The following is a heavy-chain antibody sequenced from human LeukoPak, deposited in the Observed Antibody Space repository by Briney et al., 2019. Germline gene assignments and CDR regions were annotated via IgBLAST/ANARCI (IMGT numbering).Heavy chain of an antibody. D-gene: IGHD6-6*01. CDR3: ARAGDLVYYFDY. J-gene: IGHJ4*02. V-gene: IGHV1-2*02. Sequence: ASVKVSCKASGYTFTGCYMHWVRQAPGQGLEWMGWINPNSGGTNYAQKFQGRVTMTRDTSISTAYMELSRLGSDDTAVYYCARAGDLVYYFDYWGQGTLVTVSS. CDR2: INPNSGGT. CDR1: GYTFTGCY.